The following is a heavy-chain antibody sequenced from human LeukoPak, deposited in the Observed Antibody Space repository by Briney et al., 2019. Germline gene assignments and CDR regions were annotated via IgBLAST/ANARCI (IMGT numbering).Heavy chain of an antibody. CDR3: ARGSSWYSIDY. D-gene: IGHD6-13*01. J-gene: IGHJ4*02. CDR1: GGSFSGYY. Sequence: SETLSHTCAVYGGSFSGYYWSWIRQPPGKGLEWIGEINHSGSTNYNPSLKSRVTISVDTSKNQFSLKLSSVTAADTAVYYCARGSSWYSIDYWGQGTLVTVSS. V-gene: IGHV4-34*01. CDR2: INHSGST.